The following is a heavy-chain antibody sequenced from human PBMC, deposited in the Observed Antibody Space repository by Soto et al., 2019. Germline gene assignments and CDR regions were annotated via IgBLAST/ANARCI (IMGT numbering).Heavy chain of an antibody. V-gene: IGHV4-39*01. CDR2: IYYSGST. Sequence: QLQLQESGPGLVKPSETLSLTCTVSGGSISSSSYYWGWIRQPPGKGLEWIGSIYYSGSTYYNPSLNSRVTISVDTSKNQFSLKLSSVTAADTAVYYCARRKADIYYYYYMDVWGKGTTVTVSS. D-gene: IGHD3-9*01. J-gene: IGHJ6*03. CDR1: GGSISSSSYY. CDR3: ARRKADIYYYYYMDV.